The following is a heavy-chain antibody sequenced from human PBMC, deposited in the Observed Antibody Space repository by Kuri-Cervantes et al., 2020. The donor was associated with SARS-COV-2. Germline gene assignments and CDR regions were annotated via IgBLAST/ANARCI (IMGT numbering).Heavy chain of an antibody. J-gene: IGHJ4*02. CDR1: GYIFTAYY. CDR3: AFSSMVRGGKFDY. CDR2: INPKSGAT. Sequence: ASVKVSCKTSGYIFTAYYIHWVRQAPGQGLEWMGWINPKSGATSHAQNFQGRVSTTTDTSTSTAYMELRSLRSDDTAVYYCAFSSMVRGGKFDYWGQGTLVTVSS. D-gene: IGHD3-10*01. V-gene: IGHV1-2*02.